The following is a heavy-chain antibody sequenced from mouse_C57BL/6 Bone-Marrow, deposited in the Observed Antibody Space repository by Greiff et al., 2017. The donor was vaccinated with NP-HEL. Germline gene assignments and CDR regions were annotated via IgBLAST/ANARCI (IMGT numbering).Heavy chain of an antibody. V-gene: IGHV1-53*01. CDR2: INPSNGGT. CDR1: GYTFTSYW. CDR3: ARSVDGYDPTVYAMDY. J-gene: IGHJ4*01. D-gene: IGHD2-2*01. Sequence: VQLQQPGTELVKPGASVKLSCKASGYTFTSYWMHWVKQRPGQGLEWIGNINPSNGGTNYNEKFKSKATLTVDKSSSTAYMQLSSLTSEDSAVYYCARSVDGYDPTVYAMDYWGQGTSVTVSS.